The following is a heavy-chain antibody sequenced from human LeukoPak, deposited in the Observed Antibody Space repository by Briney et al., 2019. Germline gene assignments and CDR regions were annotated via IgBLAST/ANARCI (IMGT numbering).Heavy chain of an antibody. J-gene: IGHJ3*02. D-gene: IGHD3-22*01. CDR3: ATAVIYDSSGYKLQWDAFDI. CDR1: GYTLTELS. V-gene: IGHV1-24*01. CDR2: FDPEDGET. Sequence: ASVTVSFTVSGYTLTELSMHWVRQAPGKGLEWMGGFDPEDGETIYAQKFQGRVTMTEDTSTDTAYMELSSLRSEDTAVYYCATAVIYDSSGYKLQWDAFDIWGQGTMVTVSS.